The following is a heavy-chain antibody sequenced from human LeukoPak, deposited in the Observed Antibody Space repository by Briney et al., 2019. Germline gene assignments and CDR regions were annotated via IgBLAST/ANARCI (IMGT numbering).Heavy chain of an antibody. J-gene: IGHJ5*02. D-gene: IGHD5-18*01. V-gene: IGHV4-34*01. CDR1: GGSFSGYY. Sequence: SETLSLTCAVYGGSFSGYYWSWIRQPPGKGLEWIGEINHSGSTNYNPSLKSRVTISVDTSKNQFSLKLSSVTAADTAVYYCARGARGIQLWSGFLGSGWFDPWGQGTLVTVSS. CDR2: INHSGST. CDR3: ARGARGIQLWSGFLGSGWFDP.